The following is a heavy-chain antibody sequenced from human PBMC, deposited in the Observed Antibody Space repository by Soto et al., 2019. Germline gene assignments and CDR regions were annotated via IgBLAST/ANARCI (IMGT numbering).Heavy chain of an antibody. J-gene: IGHJ6*02. Sequence: GGSLRLSCAASGFTFSNYPMHWVRQAPGKGLEWVAVISYDGSNKYYTDSVKGRFTISRDNSKNTLYLQMNSLRAEDTAVYYCARVHSSSRYLVGLDVRGQGTTVTVSS. V-gene: IGHV3-30-3*01. D-gene: IGHD6-13*01. CDR1: GFTFSNYP. CDR2: ISYDGSNK. CDR3: ARVHSSSRYLVGLDV.